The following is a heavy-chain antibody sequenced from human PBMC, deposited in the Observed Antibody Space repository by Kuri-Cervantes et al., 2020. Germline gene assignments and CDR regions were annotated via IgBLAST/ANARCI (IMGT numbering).Heavy chain of an antibody. CDR3: ATFSSSWKNADDY. CDR2: VIPIFGTP. Sequence: SVKVSCKASGGTFSNYAISWVRQAPGQGLEWMGGVIPIFGTPHYAQKFQGRVTMTEDTSTDTAYMELSSLRSEDTAVYYCATFSSSWKNADDYWGQGTLVTVSS. J-gene: IGHJ4*02. D-gene: IGHD6-13*01. V-gene: IGHV1-69*06. CDR1: GGTFSNYA.